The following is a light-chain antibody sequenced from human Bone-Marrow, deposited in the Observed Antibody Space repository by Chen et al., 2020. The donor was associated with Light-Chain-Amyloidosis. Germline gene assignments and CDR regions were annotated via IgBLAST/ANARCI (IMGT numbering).Light chain of an antibody. CDR2: EVS. CDR1: SSDAGGYNY. V-gene: IGLV2-14*01. J-gene: IGLJ3*02. CDR3: SSFTSRSTRV. Sequence: QSALTQPASVSGSPGQSITISCTGTSSDAGGYNYVSWYQHHPGESPKLMIYEVSNRPSGVSNRFSGSKSGNPASLTISGPQAKDEADYYCSSFTSRSTRVFGGGTKLTVL.